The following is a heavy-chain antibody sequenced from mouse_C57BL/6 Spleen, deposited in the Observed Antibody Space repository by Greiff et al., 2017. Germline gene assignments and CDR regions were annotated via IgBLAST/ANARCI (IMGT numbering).Heavy chain of an antibody. D-gene: IGHD1-1*01. CDR2: ISDGGSYT. J-gene: IGHJ4*01. Sequence: EVKVVESGGGLVKPGGSLKLSCAASGFTFSSYAMSWVRQTPEKRLEWVATISDGGSYTYYPDNVKGRFTISRDNAKNNLYLQMSRLKSEDTAMYYCARGGYGSGYAMDYWGQGTSVTVSS. CDR1: GFTFSSYA. V-gene: IGHV5-4*03. CDR3: ARGGYGSGYAMDY.